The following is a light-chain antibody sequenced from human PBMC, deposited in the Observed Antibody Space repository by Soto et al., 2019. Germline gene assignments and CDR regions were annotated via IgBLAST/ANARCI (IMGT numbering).Light chain of an antibody. Sequence: QSALTQPASVSGSPGQSITISCTVTSSDVGGYNYVSWYQQHPGKAPKLMIYEVSNRPSGVSNRFSGSKSGNTASLTISGLQAEDEADYYCSSYTSSSTLGGCVFGTGTKVTVL. V-gene: IGLV2-14*01. CDR1: SSDVGGYNY. J-gene: IGLJ1*01. CDR3: SSYTSSSTLGGCV. CDR2: EVS.